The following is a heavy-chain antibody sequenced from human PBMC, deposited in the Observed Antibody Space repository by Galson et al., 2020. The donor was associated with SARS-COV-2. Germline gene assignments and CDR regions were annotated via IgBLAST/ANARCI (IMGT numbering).Heavy chain of an antibody. Sequence: TGGSLRLSCAASGFTFSTSFLHWVRQAPGKGLVWVSVINPDGSGTNYAGFVECRFTISRDNAKNTLYLQMNRLRAEDTAVYYCTRGCSSTRCPSDYWGQGTLVTVSS. V-gene: IGHV3-74*01. CDR1: GFTFSTSF. D-gene: IGHD2-2*01. J-gene: IGHJ4*02. CDR2: INPDGSGT. CDR3: TRGCSSTRCPSDY.